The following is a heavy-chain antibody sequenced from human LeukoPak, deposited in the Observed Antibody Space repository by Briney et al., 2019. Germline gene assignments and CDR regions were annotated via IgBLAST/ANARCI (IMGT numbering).Heavy chain of an antibody. CDR1: GGSITSSSYY. CDR3: ARHEAVVIAAATFFDI. V-gene: IGHV4-39*01. D-gene: IGHD2-2*01. Sequence: SETLSLTCTVSGGSITSSSYYGGWIRQPPGKGLEWIGSIYYSGSTYYNPSLKSRVAMSVDTSNNQFSLKLSSVTAADTAVYYCARHEAVVIAAATFFDIWGQGTMVTVSS. CDR2: IYYSGST. J-gene: IGHJ3*02.